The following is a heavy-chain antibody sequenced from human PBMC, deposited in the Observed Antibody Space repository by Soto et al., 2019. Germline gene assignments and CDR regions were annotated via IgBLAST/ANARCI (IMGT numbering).Heavy chain of an antibody. CDR1: GFTFNNFG. J-gene: IGHJ4*02. Sequence: GGSLRLSCEASGFTFNNFGMHWIRQPPGKGLEWVGVMWFDGKTDFYGDSVRGRFTISRDPSKNTVFLQMNSLRVEDTALYYCARGGPLGRNPNFGFWGQGSLVTVSS. CDR3: ARGGPLGRNPNFGF. V-gene: IGHV3-33*01. CDR2: MWFDGKTD. D-gene: IGHD3-16*01.